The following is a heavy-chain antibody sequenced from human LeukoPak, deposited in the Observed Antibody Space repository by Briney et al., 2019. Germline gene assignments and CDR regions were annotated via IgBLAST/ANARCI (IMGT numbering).Heavy chain of an antibody. D-gene: IGHD3-22*01. CDR2: ISGSGGST. V-gene: IGHV3-23*01. Sequence: GGSLRLSCAASGFTFSSYAMSWVRQAPGKGLEWVSGISGSGGSTYYADSVKGRFTISRDNSENTLYLQMNSLRAEDTAVYYCAKGRGNDSPWGFDPWGQGTLVTVSS. CDR1: GFTFSSYA. J-gene: IGHJ5*02. CDR3: AKGRGNDSPWGFDP.